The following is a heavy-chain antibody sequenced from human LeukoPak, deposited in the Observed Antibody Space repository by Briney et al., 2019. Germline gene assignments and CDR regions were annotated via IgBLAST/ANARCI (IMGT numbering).Heavy chain of an antibody. V-gene: IGHV3-23*01. D-gene: IGHD6-6*01. CDR2: ISGSGDST. CDR1: GFTFSSYA. Sequence: HSGGSLRLSCAASGFTFSSYAMSWVRQAPGRGLEWVSAISGSGDSTYYADSVKGRFTISRGNSKNTLYLQMNSLRAEDTAVYYCANTRPLDYWGQGTLVTVSS. J-gene: IGHJ4*02. CDR3: ANTRPLDY.